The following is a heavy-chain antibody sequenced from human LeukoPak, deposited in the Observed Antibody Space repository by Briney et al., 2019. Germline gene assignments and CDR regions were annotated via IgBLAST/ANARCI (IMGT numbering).Heavy chain of an antibody. CDR3: ARVLARGVTDY. J-gene: IGHJ4*02. V-gene: IGHV3-66*01. D-gene: IGHD3-10*01. CDR2: IYSGGST. Sequence: GGSLRLSCAASGFTVSSNYMSWVRQAPGKGLEWVSVIYSGGSTYYADSVKGRFTISRDNSKNTPYLQMNSLRAEDTAVYYCARVLARGVTDYWGQGTLVTVSS. CDR1: GFTVSSNY.